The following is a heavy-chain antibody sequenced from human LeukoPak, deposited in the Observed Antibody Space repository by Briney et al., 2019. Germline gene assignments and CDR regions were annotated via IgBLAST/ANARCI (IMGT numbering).Heavy chain of an antibody. D-gene: IGHD3-3*01. CDR3: AKDSPYLTIFGVVICNGMDV. CDR2: ISGSGGST. V-gene: IGHV3-23*01. CDR1: GFTFSSYA. Sequence: GGSLRLSCAASGFTFSSYAMSWVRQAPGKGLEWVSAISGSGGSTYYADSVKGRFTISRDNSKNTLYLQMNSLRAEDTAVYYCAKDSPYLTIFGVVICNGMDVWGQGTTVTVPS. J-gene: IGHJ6*02.